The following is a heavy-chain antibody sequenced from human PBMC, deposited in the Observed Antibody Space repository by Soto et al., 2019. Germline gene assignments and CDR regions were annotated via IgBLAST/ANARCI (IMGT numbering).Heavy chain of an antibody. CDR2: ISYDGSNK. J-gene: IGHJ4*02. Sequence: SLGLSCASSGFTFSSYAMHWVRQAPGKGLEWVAVISYDGSNKYYADSVKGRFTISRDNSKNTLYLQMNSLRAEDTAVYYCARDLLATYYDFWSGYLSSALDYWGQGTLVTVSS. CDR3: ARDLLATYYDFWSGYLSSALDY. V-gene: IGHV3-30-3*01. D-gene: IGHD3-3*01. CDR1: GFTFSSYA.